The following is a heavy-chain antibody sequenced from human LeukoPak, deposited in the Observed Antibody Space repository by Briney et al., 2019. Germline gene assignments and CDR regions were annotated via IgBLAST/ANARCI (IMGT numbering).Heavy chain of an antibody. V-gene: IGHV5-51*01. CDR3: ARLSSSWYSTFDY. Sequence: GESLKISCKGSGDSFTGYWIGWVRQMPGKGLEWMGIIYPGDSDTRYSPSFQGQVTISADKSISTAYLQWSSLKASDTAMYYCARLSSSWYSTFDYWGQGTLVTVSS. CDR2: IYPGDSDT. D-gene: IGHD6-13*01. CDR1: GDSFTGYW. J-gene: IGHJ4*02.